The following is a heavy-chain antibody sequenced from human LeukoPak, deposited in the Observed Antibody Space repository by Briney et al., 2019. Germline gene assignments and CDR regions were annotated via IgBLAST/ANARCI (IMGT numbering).Heavy chain of an antibody. V-gene: IGHV3-74*01. CDR2: IDSDGSSI. CDR3: ARVPTVRGVVIGPRGYFDL. J-gene: IGHJ2*01. D-gene: IGHD3-10*01. CDR1: GFTFSSYS. Sequence: PGGSLRLSCAASGFTFSSYSMNWVRQAPGKGLVWVSRIDSDGSSINYADSVKDRFTISRDNAKNTLYLQMNSLRAEDTAVYYCARVPTVRGVVIGPRGYFDLWGRGTLVTVSS.